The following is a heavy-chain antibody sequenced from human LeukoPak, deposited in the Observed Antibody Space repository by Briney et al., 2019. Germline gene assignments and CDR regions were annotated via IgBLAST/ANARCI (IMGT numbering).Heavy chain of an antibody. D-gene: IGHD3-16*01. CDR3: ARDRGSSRGFDY. CDR1: GFTFSSYS. CDR2: ISSSSSYI. V-gene: IGHV3-21*01. J-gene: IGHJ4*02. Sequence: GGSLRLSCAASGFTFSSYSLNWVRQAPGKGLEWVSSISSSSSYIYYADSVKGRFTISRDNAKNSLYLQMNSLRAEDTAVYYCARDRGSSRGFDYWGQGTLVTVSS.